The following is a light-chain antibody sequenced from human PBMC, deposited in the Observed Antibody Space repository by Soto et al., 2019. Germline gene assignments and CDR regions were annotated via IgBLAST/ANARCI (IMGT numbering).Light chain of an antibody. CDR1: QSVSSN. J-gene: IGKJ4*01. V-gene: IGKV3-15*01. CDR3: QPYNNWPLT. Sequence: EIGMTQSAATLSVSPGERATLSWWASQSVSSNLAWYQQKPGQAPRLLIYGASTRATGIPARFSGSRYGPEFNLTINSLQSEDFAIYYCQPYNNWPLTFGGGTKVDIK. CDR2: GAS.